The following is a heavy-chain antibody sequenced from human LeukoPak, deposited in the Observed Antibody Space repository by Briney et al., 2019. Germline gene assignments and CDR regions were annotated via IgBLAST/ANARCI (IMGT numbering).Heavy chain of an antibody. CDR3: ATRHGYCSGGSCPFDY. CDR1: GYIFSSYW. CDR2: INPGDSDT. V-gene: IGHV5-51*01. J-gene: IGHJ4*02. D-gene: IGHD2-15*01. Sequence: GDSLKISCRASGYIFSSYWIGWVRQMSGKGLEWMGIINPGDSDTRYSPSFQGQVTISANRSFKTAYLQWSSLKASDTATYYCATRHGYCSGGSCPFDYWGQGTLVTVSS.